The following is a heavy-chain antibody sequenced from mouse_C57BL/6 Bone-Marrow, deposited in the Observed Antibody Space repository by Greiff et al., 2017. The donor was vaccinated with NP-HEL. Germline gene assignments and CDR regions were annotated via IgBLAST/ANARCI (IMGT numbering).Heavy chain of an antibody. D-gene: IGHD1-1*02. CDR2: INPSSGYT. CDR1: GYTFTSYW. Sequence: VHLVESGAELAKPGASVTLSCKASGYTFTSYWMHWVKQRPGQGLEWIGYINPSSGYTKYNQKFKDKATLTADKSSSTAYMQLSSLTYEDSAVYYCAREGLLYYYAMDYWGQGTSITVSS. CDR3: AREGLLYYYAMDY. J-gene: IGHJ4*01. V-gene: IGHV1-7*01.